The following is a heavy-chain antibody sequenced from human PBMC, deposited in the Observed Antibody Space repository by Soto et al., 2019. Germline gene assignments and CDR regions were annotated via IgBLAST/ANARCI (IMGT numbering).Heavy chain of an antibody. Sequence: SGGSLRPSCAGSGFNFGDYAMHWVRQAPGKGLEWVSGLNWNSVTAGYAASVNGRFSISRDNGKYALYLQMTSLRPEDTAFYYCAKDISGANSDPNYDSWGRGTLVTVSS. CDR2: LNWNSVTA. J-gene: IGHJ4*02. CDR3: AKDISGANSDPNYDS. CDR1: GFNFGDYA. V-gene: IGHV3-9*01. D-gene: IGHD7-27*01.